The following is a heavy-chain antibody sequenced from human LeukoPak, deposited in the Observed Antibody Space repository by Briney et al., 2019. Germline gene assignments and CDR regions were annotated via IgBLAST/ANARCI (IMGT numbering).Heavy chain of an antibody. Sequence: PGGSLRLSCAASGFTFDDYAMHWVRQAPGKGLEWVSGISWNSGSIGYADSVKGRFTISRDNAKNSLYLQMNSLRAEDTALYYCARDALRGDYLTNWFDPWGQGTLVTVSS. D-gene: IGHD4-17*01. CDR3: ARDALRGDYLTNWFDP. CDR1: GFTFDDYA. CDR2: ISWNSGSI. V-gene: IGHV3-9*01. J-gene: IGHJ5*02.